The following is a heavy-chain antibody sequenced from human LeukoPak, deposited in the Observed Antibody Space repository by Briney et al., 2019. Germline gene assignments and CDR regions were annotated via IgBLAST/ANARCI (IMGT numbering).Heavy chain of an antibody. CDR1: GYTFTGCY. J-gene: IGHJ4*02. Sequence: ASVKLSCNASGYTFTGCYMLWVRQAPGQGLEWRGWVNPKIVGRNYAQKCQGRVTIARDTTISTVYIEPSRLRSDDTAVYYCAKDGERITGTFFFDDWGQGTLVSVS. CDR3: AKDGERITGTFFFDD. CDR2: VNPKIVGR. V-gene: IGHV1-2*02. D-gene: IGHD1-7*01.